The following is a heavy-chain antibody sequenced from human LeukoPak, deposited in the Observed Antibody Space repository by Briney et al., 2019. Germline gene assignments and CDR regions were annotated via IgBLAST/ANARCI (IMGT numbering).Heavy chain of an antibody. Sequence: SETLSLTCTVSGGSISSYSWSWIRQPPGKGLEWIAYIDYRGSTTYNPSLRSRVTISVDTSRNQFSLKLSSVTAADTAVYYCARSRSGYSYDHAAFEIWGQGTMVTVSS. CDR1: GGSISSYS. V-gene: IGHV4-59*01. J-gene: IGHJ3*02. CDR2: IDYRGST. D-gene: IGHD5-18*01. CDR3: ARSRSGYSYDHAAFEI.